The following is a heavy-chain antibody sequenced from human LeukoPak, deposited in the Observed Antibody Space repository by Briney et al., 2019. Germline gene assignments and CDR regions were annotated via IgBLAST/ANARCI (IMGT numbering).Heavy chain of an antibody. CDR2: ISDTGGTI. CDR1: GFTFSTYE. CDR3: ARAHTEQELVFNLDY. V-gene: IGHV3-48*03. D-gene: IGHD6-13*01. J-gene: IGHJ4*02. Sequence: GGSLRLSCAASGFTFSTYEMNWVRQAPGKGLEWVSYISDTGGTIYYADSVKGRFTISRDNAKNSLYLQMNSLRAEDTAVYYCARAHTEQELVFNLDYWGQGTLVTVS.